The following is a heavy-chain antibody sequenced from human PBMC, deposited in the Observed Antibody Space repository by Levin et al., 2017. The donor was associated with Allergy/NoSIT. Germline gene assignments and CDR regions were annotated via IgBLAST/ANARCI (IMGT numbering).Heavy chain of an antibody. J-gene: IGHJ6*02. CDR2: ISGRGGPT. CDR3: VRSPGQEVPAPLYYYHYGMDV. Sequence: LSLTCAASGFTFSNSNMNWVRQAPGRGLEWVSYISGRGGPTYYAGSVEGRFTISRDNAKNSLYLQMNSLRAEDTAVYYCVRSPGQEVPAPLYYYHYGMDVWGQGTTVTVSS. CDR1: GFTFSNSN. D-gene: IGHD2-2*01. V-gene: IGHV3-48*01.